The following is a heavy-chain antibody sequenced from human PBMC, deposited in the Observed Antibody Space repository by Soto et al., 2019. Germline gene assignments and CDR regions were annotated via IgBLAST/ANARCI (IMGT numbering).Heavy chain of an antibody. V-gene: IGHV3-15*01. J-gene: IGHJ5*02. CDR2: IKSKTDGGTT. CDR1: GFTCSNAW. D-gene: IGHD3-22*01. CDR3: TIPRGPMIRP. Sequence: VGPMRLSCTASGFTCSNAWMTCVRQAPGKGLEWVGRIKSKTDGGTTDYAAPVKGRFTISRDDSKNTMYLQMNSLKTEDTAVYYCTIPRGPMIRPWGQGTLVTVSS.